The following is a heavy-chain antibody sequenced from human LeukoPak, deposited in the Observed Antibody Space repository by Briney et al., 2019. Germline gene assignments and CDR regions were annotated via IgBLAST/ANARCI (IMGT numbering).Heavy chain of an antibody. Sequence: SSETLSLTCAVSGGSISSSNWWSWVRQPPGKGLEWIGKIYHSGSINYNPSLKSRVTISVDKSKNQFSLKLSSVTAADTAVYYCAREADGYNHFDYWGQGTLVTVSS. J-gene: IGHJ4*02. CDR2: IYHSGSI. CDR3: AREADGYNHFDY. D-gene: IGHD5-24*01. V-gene: IGHV4-4*02. CDR1: GGSISSSNW.